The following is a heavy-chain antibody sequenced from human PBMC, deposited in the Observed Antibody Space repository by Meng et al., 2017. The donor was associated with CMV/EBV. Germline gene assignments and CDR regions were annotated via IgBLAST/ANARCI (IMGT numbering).Heavy chain of an antibody. J-gene: IGHJ5*02. CDR2: IYYSGST. D-gene: IGHD6-19*01. Sequence: SETLSLTCTVSGGSVSSGSYYWSWIRQPPGKGLEWIGYIYYSGSTNYNPSLKIRVTKSVDTSKNQFSLKLSSVTAADTAAYYWAREAGMFDPWGQGTLVTVS. CDR3: AREAGMFDP. CDR1: GGSVSSGSYY. V-gene: IGHV4-61*01.